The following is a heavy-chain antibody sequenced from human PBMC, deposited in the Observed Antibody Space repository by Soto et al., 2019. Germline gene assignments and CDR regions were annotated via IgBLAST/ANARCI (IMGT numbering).Heavy chain of an antibody. Sequence: QVQLVESGGGVVQPGRSLRLSCAASGFTFSSYGMHWVRQAPGKVLEWVAVIWNDGSNKYYADSVKGRFTISRDNSKNTLYLQMNSLRAEDTAVYYCAREFWSGPFDYWGQGTLVTVSS. J-gene: IGHJ4*02. D-gene: IGHD3-3*01. CDR3: AREFWSGPFDY. V-gene: IGHV3-33*01. CDR2: IWNDGSNK. CDR1: GFTFSSYG.